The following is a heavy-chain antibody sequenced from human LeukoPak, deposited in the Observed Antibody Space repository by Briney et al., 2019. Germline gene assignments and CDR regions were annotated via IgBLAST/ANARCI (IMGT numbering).Heavy chain of an antibody. D-gene: IGHD3-10*01. CDR1: GGSISSSSYY. CDR3: ARVGNHYGSGSYLDY. J-gene: IGHJ4*02. CDR2: IYYSGST. V-gene: IGHV4-39*07. Sequence: SETLSLTCTVSGGSISSSSYYWGWIRQPPGKGLEWIGSIYYSGSTYYNPSLKSRVTISVDTSKNQFSLKLRSVTAADTAVYYCARVGNHYGSGSYLDYWGQGILVTVSS.